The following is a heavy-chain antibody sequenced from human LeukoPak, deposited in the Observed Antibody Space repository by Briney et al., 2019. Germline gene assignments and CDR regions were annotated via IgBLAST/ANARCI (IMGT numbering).Heavy chain of an antibody. CDR2: IKQDGSAK. CDR3: AKIYCTSTDCYYDY. D-gene: IGHD2-2*01. J-gene: IGHJ4*02. V-gene: IGHV3-7*01. Sequence: GGSLRLSCAASGFTFSSYWMSWVRQAPGKGLEWVANIKQDGSAKYYMDSVKGRFTISRDSAKNSLYLQMNSLRAGDTAVYYCAKIYCTSTDCYYDYWGQGTLVTVSS. CDR1: GFTFSSYW.